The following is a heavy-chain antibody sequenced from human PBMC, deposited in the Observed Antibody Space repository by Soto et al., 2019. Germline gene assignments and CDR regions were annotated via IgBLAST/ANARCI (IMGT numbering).Heavy chain of an antibody. CDR2: ITGGGGAT. CDR3: AKYFFPAVPAPIEGGGWDS. J-gene: IGHJ4*02. V-gene: IGHV3-23*01. CDR1: GFTFNNYA. D-gene: IGHD2-2*02. Sequence: EVHLLESGGGLVQPGGSLRLSCAASGFTFNNYAMSWVRQAPGKGLEWVSIITGGGGATYYADSVKGRFTISRDNSKNPLDLQLDSLRAEDPPLYYCAKYFFPAVPAPIEGGGWDSWGQGTLVTVST.